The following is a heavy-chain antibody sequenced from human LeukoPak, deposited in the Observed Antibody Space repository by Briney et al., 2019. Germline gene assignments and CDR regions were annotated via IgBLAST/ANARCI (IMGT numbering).Heavy chain of an antibody. Sequence: PSETLSLTCTVSGGSIDSNSWTWIRQPPGKGLEWIGNIYYSGTTNYNPSLKSRVTMSVDMSKNQFSLKLSSVTAADTAVYYCARRSSSWKNWFDPWGQGTLVTVSS. V-gene: IGHV4-59*01. D-gene: IGHD6-13*01. CDR1: GGSIDSNS. CDR2: IYYSGTT. J-gene: IGHJ5*02. CDR3: ARRSSSWKNWFDP.